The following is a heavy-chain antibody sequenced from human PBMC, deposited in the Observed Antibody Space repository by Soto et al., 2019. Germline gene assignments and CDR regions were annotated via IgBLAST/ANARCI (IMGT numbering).Heavy chain of an antibody. CDR2: IYYSGST. Sequence: QLQLQESGPGLVKPSETLSLTCTVSGGSISSSSYYWGWIRQPPGKGQEWIGSIYYSGSTYYNPSLKSRVTISVDTSKNQFSLKLSSVTAADTAVYYCARRGSSSWYGYWGQGTLVTVSS. CDR1: GGSISSSSYY. V-gene: IGHV4-39*01. D-gene: IGHD6-13*01. CDR3: ARRGSSSWYGY. J-gene: IGHJ4*02.